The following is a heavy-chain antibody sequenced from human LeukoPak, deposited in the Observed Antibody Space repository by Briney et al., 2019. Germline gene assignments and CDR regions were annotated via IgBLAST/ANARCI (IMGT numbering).Heavy chain of an antibody. D-gene: IGHD3-10*01. Sequence: ASVKVSCKASGYTFTSYGISWVRQAPGQGLEWMGWISAYNGNTNYAQKLQGRVTMTTDTSTSAAYMELRSLRSDDTAVYYCARHLKYYYGSGSYLTSWGQGTLVTVSS. CDR1: GYTFTSYG. CDR3: ARHLKYYYGSGSYLTS. V-gene: IGHV1-18*01. CDR2: ISAYNGNT. J-gene: IGHJ4*02.